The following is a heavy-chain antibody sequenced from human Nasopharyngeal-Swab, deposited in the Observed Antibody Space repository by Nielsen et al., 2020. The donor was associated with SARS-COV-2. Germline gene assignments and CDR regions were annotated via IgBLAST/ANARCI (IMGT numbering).Heavy chain of an antibody. CDR1: VIISSHYG. J-gene: IGHJ4*02. Sequence: GVLKISCAASVIISSHYGISWVRHAPRRGLEWVSTISGSAETTHYADSVKGRFTISRDNSMNTLYLQMNSLRADDTAVYYCAILYYGHWGQGTLVTVSS. CDR3: AILYYGH. CDR2: ISGSAETT. V-gene: IGHV3-23*01.